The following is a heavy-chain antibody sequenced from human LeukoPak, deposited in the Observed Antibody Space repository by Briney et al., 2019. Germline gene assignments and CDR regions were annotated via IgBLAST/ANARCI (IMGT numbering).Heavy chain of an antibody. CDR1: GGSLSSSSYY. D-gene: IGHD6-13*01. CDR2: ICYSGST. Sequence: PSDTLSLTCTVSGGSLSSSSYYWGWIRQPPGKGLEWIGWICYSGSTYYNPSLKSRVTISVDTSKNEFSMKLRSVSAADTAVYYCARRLAGTEDYWGQGTLVTVSS. V-gene: IGHV4-39*01. J-gene: IGHJ4*02. CDR3: ARRLAGTEDY.